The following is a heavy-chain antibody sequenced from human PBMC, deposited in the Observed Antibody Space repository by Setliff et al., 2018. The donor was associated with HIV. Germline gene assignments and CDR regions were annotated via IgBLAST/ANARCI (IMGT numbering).Heavy chain of an antibody. D-gene: IGHD3-3*01. J-gene: IGHJ5*02. V-gene: IGHV4-59*01. Sequence: SETLSLTCTVSGGSISSYYWSWIRQPPGKGLEWIGYIYYSGSTNYNPSLKSRVTISVDTSKNQFSLKLSSVTAADTAVYYCARSEGIAWFDPRGQGTLVTVSS. CDR2: IYYSGST. CDR1: GGSISSYY. CDR3: ARSEGIAWFDP.